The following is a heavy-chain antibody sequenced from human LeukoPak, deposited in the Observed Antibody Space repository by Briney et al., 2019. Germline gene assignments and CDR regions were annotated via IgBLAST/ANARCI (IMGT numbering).Heavy chain of an antibody. J-gene: IGHJ4*02. V-gene: IGHV4-34*01. Sequence: SETLSLTCTVSGGSISSYYWSWIRQPPGKGLEWIGEINHSGSTNYNPSLKSRVTISVDTSKNQFPLKLSSVTAADTAVYYCARCVGCIAGGYRLWGQGTLVTVSS. D-gene: IGHD6-13*01. CDR1: GGSISSYY. CDR3: ARCVGCIAGGYRL. CDR2: INHSGST.